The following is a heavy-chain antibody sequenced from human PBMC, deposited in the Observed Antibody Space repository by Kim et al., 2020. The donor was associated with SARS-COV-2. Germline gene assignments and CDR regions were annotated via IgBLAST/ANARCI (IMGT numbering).Heavy chain of an antibody. CDR2: IGTAGDP. CDR1: GFTFSSYD. V-gene: IGHV3-13*05. Sequence: GGSLRLSCAASGFTFSSYDMHWVRQATGKGLEWVSAIGTAGDPYYPGSVKGRFTISRENAKNSLYLQMNSLRAVDTAVPPVVVPANGTSGVDIWGEGTMV. D-gene: IGHD2-2*01. J-gene: IGHJ3*02. CDR3: VVPANGTSGVDI.